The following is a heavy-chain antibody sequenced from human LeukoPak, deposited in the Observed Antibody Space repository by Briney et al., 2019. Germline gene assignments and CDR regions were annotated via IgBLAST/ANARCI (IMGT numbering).Heavy chain of an antibody. D-gene: IGHD4-17*01. CDR3: ARDVYGADY. CDR1: GGSFSGYY. Sequence: PSETLSLTCAVYGGSFSGYYWSWIRQPPGKGLEWIGEINRSGSTNYNPSLKSRVTISVDTSKNQFSLKLSSVTAADTAVYYCARDVYGADYWGQGTLVTVSS. CDR2: INRSGST. V-gene: IGHV4-34*01. J-gene: IGHJ4*02.